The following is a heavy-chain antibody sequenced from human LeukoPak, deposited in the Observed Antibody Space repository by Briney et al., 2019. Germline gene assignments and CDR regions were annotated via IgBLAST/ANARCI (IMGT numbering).Heavy chain of an antibody. J-gene: IGHJ4*02. Sequence: PGGSLRLSCAASGFTFTKYGMSWVRQAPGKGLEWVANIKQDGSETYCVDSVKGRFTISRDNAKNSLYLQMNSLRDEDTAVYYCARGGSGYSYGKIDSWGQGILVTVSS. D-gene: IGHD5-18*01. CDR3: ARGGSGYSYGKIDS. CDR1: GFTFTKYG. V-gene: IGHV3-7*01. CDR2: IKQDGSET.